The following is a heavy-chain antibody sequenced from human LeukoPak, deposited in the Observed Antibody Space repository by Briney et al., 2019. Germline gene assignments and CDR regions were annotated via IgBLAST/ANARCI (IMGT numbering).Heavy chain of an antibody. D-gene: IGHD3-10*01. J-gene: IGHJ4*02. CDR1: GYTFTDYY. CDR3: VRVRGPIDFDF. CDR2: INPTSGDT. V-gene: IGHV1-2*02. Sequence: ASVKVCCKASGYTFTDYYMHWVRQAPGQGVEWMGWINPTSGDTNYAQKFQGRVTMTTDTSITTAYLELSRLSSDDTAVYHCVRVRGPIDFDFWGQGTLVTVSS.